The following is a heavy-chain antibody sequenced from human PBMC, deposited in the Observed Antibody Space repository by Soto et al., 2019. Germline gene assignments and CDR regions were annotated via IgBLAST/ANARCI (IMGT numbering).Heavy chain of an antibody. CDR3: ARDLVATSLKYYYYYMDV. Sequence: GGSLRLSCAASGFTVSSNYMSWVRQAPGKGLEWVSVIYSGGSTYYADSVKGRFTISRDNSKNTLYLQMNSLRAEDTAVYYCARDLVATSLKYYYYYMDVWGKGTTVTVSS. CDR1: GFTVSSNY. J-gene: IGHJ6*03. V-gene: IGHV3-66*01. CDR2: IYSGGST. D-gene: IGHD5-12*01.